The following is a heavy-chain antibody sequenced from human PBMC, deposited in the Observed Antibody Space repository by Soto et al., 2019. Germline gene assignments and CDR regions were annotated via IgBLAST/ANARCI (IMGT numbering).Heavy chain of an antibody. Sequence: QVQLVQSGAEVKKPGASVKVSCKASGYTFTSYGISWVRQAPGQGIEWMGWISAYNGNTNHAQKLQGRITNTPNKSTRTVYVELRSLRSGDTAVYYFSRLQPRGYDYAAFGYWGQGTMVTVSS. J-gene: IGHJ4*02. CDR2: ISAYNGNT. CDR1: GYTFTSYG. V-gene: IGHV1-18*01. D-gene: IGHD5-12*01. CDR3: SRLQPRGYDYAAFGY.